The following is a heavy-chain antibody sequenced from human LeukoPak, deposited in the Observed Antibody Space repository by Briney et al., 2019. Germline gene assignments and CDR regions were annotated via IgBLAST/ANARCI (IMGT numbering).Heavy chain of an antibody. CDR2: IIPIFGTA. D-gene: IGHD1-26*01. CDR1: GGTFSSYA. V-gene: IGHV1-69*05. Sequence: SVKVSCKASGGTFSSYAISWVRQAPGQGLEWMGGIIPIFGTANYAKKFQGRVTITTDESTSTAYMELSSLRSEDTAVYYCAREGGSYGYFDYWGQGTLVTVSS. J-gene: IGHJ4*02. CDR3: AREGGSYGYFDY.